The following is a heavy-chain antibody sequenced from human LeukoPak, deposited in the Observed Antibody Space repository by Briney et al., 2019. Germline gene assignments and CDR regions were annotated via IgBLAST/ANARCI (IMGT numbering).Heavy chain of an antibody. D-gene: IGHD2-15*01. J-gene: IGHJ3*02. V-gene: IGHV4-59*08. CDR1: GGSITDYY. CDR2: THYTGGT. Sequence: SETLSLTCTVSGGSITDYYWNWIRQPPGKGLEWIGYTHYTGGTNYNPSLKSRVTISVDTSKNQFSLKLGSVTAADTAVYYCARLPGCSGGTCYRAFDMWGQGTMVTVSS. CDR3: ARLPGCSGGTCYRAFDM.